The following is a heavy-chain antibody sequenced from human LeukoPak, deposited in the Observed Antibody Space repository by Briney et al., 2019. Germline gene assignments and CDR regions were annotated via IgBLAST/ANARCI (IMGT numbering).Heavy chain of an antibody. J-gene: IGHJ6*03. CDR1: GFTFSSYW. V-gene: IGHV3-74*01. CDR2: INSDGSST. D-gene: IGHD6-25*01. CDR3: ASLPTAASYMDV. Sequence: XGSLRLSCAASGFTFSSYWMHWVRQAPGKGLVGVSRINSDGSSTIYADSVKGRFTISRDNAKNSLYLQMDSLRAEDTAVYYCASLPTAASYMDVWGKGTTVTVSS.